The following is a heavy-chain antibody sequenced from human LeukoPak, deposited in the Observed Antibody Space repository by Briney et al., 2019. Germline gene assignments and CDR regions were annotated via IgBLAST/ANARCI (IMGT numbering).Heavy chain of an antibody. CDR3: ARCPQWRSGGDCGFIDY. D-gene: IGHD2-21*02. CDR1: GFTLSSYG. J-gene: IGHJ4*02. Sequence: PGGSLRLSCAASGFTLSSYGMHWVRQAPGKGLEWVAVIWYDGTNKYYADSVKGRFTISRDNSKNTLYLQMNSLRAEDTAVYYCARCPQWRSGGDCGFIDYWGQGTLVTVSS. CDR2: IWYDGTNK. V-gene: IGHV3-33*08.